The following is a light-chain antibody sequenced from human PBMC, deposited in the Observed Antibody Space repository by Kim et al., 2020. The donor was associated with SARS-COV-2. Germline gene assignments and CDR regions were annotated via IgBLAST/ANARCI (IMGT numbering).Light chain of an antibody. CDR1: QSVTSTF. V-gene: IGKV3-20*01. CDR3: QQYRKSPPGYT. Sequence: PGEGATLSCRASQSVTSTFLTWYQHKPGQAPRLLIYGASSRATGIPDRFSGSGSGTDFTLTISRLEPEDFAVYYCQQYRKSPPGYTFGQGTKLEI. CDR2: GAS. J-gene: IGKJ2*01.